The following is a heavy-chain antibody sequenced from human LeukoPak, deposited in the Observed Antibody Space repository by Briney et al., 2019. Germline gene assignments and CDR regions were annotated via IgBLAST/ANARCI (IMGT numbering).Heavy chain of an antibody. D-gene: IGHD3-22*01. CDR3: ARGDYYDSSGYYSPVGY. CDR1: GFTFSSYA. V-gene: IGHV3-30-3*01. J-gene: IGHJ4*02. CDR2: ISYDGSNK. Sequence: HPGRSLRLSCAASGFTFSSYAMHWVRQAPGKGLEWVAVISYDGSNKYYADSVKGRFTISRDNSKNTLYLQMNSLRAEDTAVYYCARGDYYDSSGYYSPVGYWGQGTLVTVSS.